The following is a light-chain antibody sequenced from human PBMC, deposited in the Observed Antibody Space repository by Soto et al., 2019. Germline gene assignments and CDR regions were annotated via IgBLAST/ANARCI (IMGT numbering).Light chain of an antibody. Sequence: EIVLTQSPATLSLSPGERATLSCRASQSVSSYLAWYQQKPGQAPRLLIYDASNRATGIPARFSGSGSGTDFPLTISLLEPEDFAVYYCQQRSNWPFSFGQGTKLEIK. CDR2: DAS. CDR3: QQRSNWPFS. V-gene: IGKV3-11*01. J-gene: IGKJ2*01. CDR1: QSVSSY.